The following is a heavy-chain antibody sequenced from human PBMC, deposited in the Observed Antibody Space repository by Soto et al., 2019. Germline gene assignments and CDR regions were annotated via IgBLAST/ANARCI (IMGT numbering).Heavy chain of an antibody. D-gene: IGHD1-26*01. J-gene: IGHJ4*02. CDR2: LSFDASKK. CDR3: RVGVAD. CDR1: GFNFSAYG. Sequence: QVQLVESGGGVVQPGRSMRLSCAASGFNFSAYGMHWVRQAPGTGLELVALLSFDASKKDYADSVKGRFTISRDTSRNTLYLQMNSLRVEDTAVYYCRVGVADWGQGTRVTVSS. V-gene: IGHV3-30*03.